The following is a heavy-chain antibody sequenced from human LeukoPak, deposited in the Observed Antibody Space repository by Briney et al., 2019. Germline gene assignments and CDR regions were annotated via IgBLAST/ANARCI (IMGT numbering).Heavy chain of an antibody. D-gene: IGHD3-22*01. J-gene: IGHJ4*02. CDR1: GFTFSSYA. CDR2: ISGSGGST. CDR3: AKDTSPYYYDSRRSEDY. V-gene: IGHV3-23*01. Sequence: PGGSLRLSCAASGFTFSSYAMSWVRQAPGKGLEWVSAISGSGGSTYYADSVKGRFTISRDNSKNTLYLQMNSLRAEDTAVYYCAKDTSPYYYDSRRSEDYWGQGTLVTVSS.